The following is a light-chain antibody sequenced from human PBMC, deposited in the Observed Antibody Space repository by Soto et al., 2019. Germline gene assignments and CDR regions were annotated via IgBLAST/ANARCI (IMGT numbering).Light chain of an antibody. CDR2: GAS. J-gene: IGKJ1*01. CDR1: QSVASRN. V-gene: IGKV3-20*01. CDR3: QHFGNSLWT. Sequence: EIVLTQSPGTLSLSPGERATLSCRASQSVASRNLAWYQQKSGQAPRLLIYGASSRAIHTPDRFSGSGSGTDFTVAISGLEPEDFGVYYCQHFGNSLWTFGQGTKVEI.